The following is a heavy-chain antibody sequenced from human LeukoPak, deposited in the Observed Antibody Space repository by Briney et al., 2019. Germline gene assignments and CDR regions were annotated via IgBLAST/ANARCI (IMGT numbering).Heavy chain of an antibody. V-gene: IGHV3-11*01. CDR1: GFTFSDCY. Sequence: GGSLRLSCAASGFTFSDCYMSWIRQAPGKGLEWVSYISSSGSTIYYADSVKGRFTISRDNAKNSLYLQMNSLRAEDTAVYYCARVMTTVVTPVDYWGQGTLVTVSS. CDR3: ARVMTTVVTPVDY. CDR2: ISSSGSTI. J-gene: IGHJ4*02. D-gene: IGHD4-23*01.